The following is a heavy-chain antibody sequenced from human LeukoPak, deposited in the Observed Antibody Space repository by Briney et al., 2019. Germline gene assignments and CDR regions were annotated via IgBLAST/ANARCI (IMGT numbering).Heavy chain of an antibody. CDR1: GYTFTGYY. Sequence: ASVNVSCKASGYTFTGYYMHSVRQAPCQGLEWMGWINPNSGGTYNVQKFQGRVTMTRDTSISRAYMELSRLRSDDTAVYYCARGYSGSDTLWGQGTMVTVSS. CDR3: ARGYSGSDTL. V-gene: IGHV1-2*02. J-gene: IGHJ3*01. D-gene: IGHD1-26*01. CDR2: INPNSGGT.